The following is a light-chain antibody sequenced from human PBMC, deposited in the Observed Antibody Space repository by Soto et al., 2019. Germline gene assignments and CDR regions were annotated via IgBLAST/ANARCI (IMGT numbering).Light chain of an antibody. CDR1: QSIRSY. CDR2: AES. Sequence: DIQMTQPPSSLSASVGDRVTITCRASQSIRSYLNWYQQKPGKAPKLLIYAESSLQSWVPSRFGGSGSGTDFTLTISSLQPADFATYYCQQSSTTPWTFGQGTKVEIK. CDR3: QQSSTTPWT. J-gene: IGKJ1*01. V-gene: IGKV1-39*01.